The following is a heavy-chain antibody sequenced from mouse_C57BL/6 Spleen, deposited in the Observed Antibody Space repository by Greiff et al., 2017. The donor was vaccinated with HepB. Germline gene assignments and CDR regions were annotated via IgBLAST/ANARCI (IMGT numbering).Heavy chain of an antibody. V-gene: IGHV5-4*03. CDR3: ARGGLGYGSSPYDLDV. J-gene: IGHJ1*03. Sequence: EVKLLESGGGLVKPGGSLKLSCAASGFTFSSYAMSWVRQTPEKRLEWVATISDGGSYTYYPDNVKGRFTISRDNAKNNLYLQMRHLKSEDTAMYCCARGGLGYGSSPYDLDVGGTGTTVTVSS. CDR1: GFTFSSYA. CDR2: ISDGGSYT. D-gene: IGHD1-1*01.